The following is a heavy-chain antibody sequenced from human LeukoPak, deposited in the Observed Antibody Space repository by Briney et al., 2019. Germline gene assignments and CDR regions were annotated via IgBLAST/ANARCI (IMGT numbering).Heavy chain of an antibody. J-gene: IGHJ4*02. V-gene: IGHV3-30*02. Sequence: PGGSLRLSCAASGFTFSSYGMHWVRQAPGKGLEWVAFIRYDGSNKYYADSVKGRFTISRDNSKNTLYRQMNSLRAEDTAVYYCAKGNGYCSSTSCYYNYWGQGTLVTVSS. CDR3: AKGNGYCSSTSCYYNY. CDR1: GFTFSSYG. D-gene: IGHD2-2*01. CDR2: IRYDGSNK.